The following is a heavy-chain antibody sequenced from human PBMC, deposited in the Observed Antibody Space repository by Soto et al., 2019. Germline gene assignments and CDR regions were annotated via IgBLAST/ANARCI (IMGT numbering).Heavy chain of an antibody. J-gene: IGHJ4*02. V-gene: IGHV1-18*01. CDR1: GYTFTSYG. Sequence: ASVKVSCKASGYTFTSYGISWVRQAPGQGLEWMGWISAYNGNTNYAQKLQGRVTMTTDTSTSTAYMELRSLRSDDTAVFYCARGDILTGYYYFDYWGQGTLVTVSS. CDR3: ARGDILTGYYYFDY. CDR2: ISAYNGNT. D-gene: IGHD3-9*01.